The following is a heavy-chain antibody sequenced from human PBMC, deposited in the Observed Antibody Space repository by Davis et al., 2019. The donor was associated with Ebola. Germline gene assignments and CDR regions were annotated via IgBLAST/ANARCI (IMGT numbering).Heavy chain of an antibody. CDR3: ARAGSGWYVAGWYFDL. Sequence: SVKVSCKASGGTFSSYAISWVRQAPGQGLEWMGGIIPIFGTANYAQKFQGRVTITADKSTSTAYMELRSLRSDDTAVYYCARAGSGWYVAGWYFDLWGRGTLVTVSS. J-gene: IGHJ2*01. V-gene: IGHV1-69*06. CDR1: GGTFSSYA. CDR2: IIPIFGTA. D-gene: IGHD6-19*01.